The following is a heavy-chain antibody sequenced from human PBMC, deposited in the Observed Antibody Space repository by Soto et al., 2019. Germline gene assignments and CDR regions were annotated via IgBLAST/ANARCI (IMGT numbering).Heavy chain of an antibody. D-gene: IGHD6-6*01. CDR1: GGSISRGGYY. V-gene: IGHV4-30-4*01. Sequence: TLSLTCSVSGGSISRGGYYWSWIRQPPGKGLEWIGYIYYSGSTYYNPSLKSRVTISVDTSKNKFSLKLSSVTAADTAVYYCARSSIAAWTWFDPWGQGT. J-gene: IGHJ5*02. CDR3: ARSSIAAWTWFDP. CDR2: IYYSGST.